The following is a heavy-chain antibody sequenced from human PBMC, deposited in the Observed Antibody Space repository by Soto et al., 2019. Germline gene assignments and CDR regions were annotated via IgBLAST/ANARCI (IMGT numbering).Heavy chain of an antibody. Sequence: PSETLSLTFAVYCGSFIGYYWSWILQPPGKGLEWIGEINHSVSTDYNPSLKSRVTISVYTSKNQFSLKLSSVTAADTAVYYCARVVAATYYFDYWGQGTLVTVSS. V-gene: IGHV4-34*01. CDR1: CGSFIGYY. J-gene: IGHJ4*02. D-gene: IGHD2-15*01. CDR2: INHSVST. CDR3: ARVVAATYYFDY.